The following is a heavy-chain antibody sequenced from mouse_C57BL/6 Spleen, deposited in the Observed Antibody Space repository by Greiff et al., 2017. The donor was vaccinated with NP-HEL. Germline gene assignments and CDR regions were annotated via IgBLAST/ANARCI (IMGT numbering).Heavy chain of an antibody. D-gene: IGHD2-1*01. Sequence: QVQLQQSGAELVKPGASVKVSCKASGYTFTSYWMHWVKQRPGQGLEWIGRINPSASDTNYNQKFKAKATLTVDKSSSTAYMQLSSLTSEDSAVYYCATERYGNYNYWGQGTTLTVSS. CDR2: INPSASDT. CDR1: GYTFTSYW. J-gene: IGHJ2*01. V-gene: IGHV1-74*01. CDR3: ATERYGNYNY.